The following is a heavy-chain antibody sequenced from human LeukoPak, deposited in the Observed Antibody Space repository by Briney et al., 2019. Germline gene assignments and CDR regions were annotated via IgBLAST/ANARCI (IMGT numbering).Heavy chain of an antibody. CDR3: ARVQYCSGGSCYYYYGMDV. CDR1: GFTFSSYS. J-gene: IGHJ6*04. Sequence: PGGSLRLSCAASGFTFSSYSMNWVRQAPGKGLEWVSSISSSSSYIYYADSVKGRFTISRDNAKNSLYLQMNSLRAEDTAVYYCARVQYCSGGSCYYYYGMDVWGNGTTVTVSS. D-gene: IGHD2-15*01. CDR2: ISSSSSYI. V-gene: IGHV3-21*01.